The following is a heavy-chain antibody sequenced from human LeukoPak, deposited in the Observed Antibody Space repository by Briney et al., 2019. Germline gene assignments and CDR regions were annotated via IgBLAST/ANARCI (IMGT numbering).Heavy chain of an antibody. Sequence: GGSLRLSCAASGFTFSSYSMNWVRQAPGKGLEWVSSISSSSSSYIYYADSVKGRFTISRDNAKNSLYLQMNSLRAEDTAVYYCARDEGGEYYYDSSGYFLSDWGQGTLVTVSS. V-gene: IGHV3-21*01. CDR2: ISSSSSSYI. D-gene: IGHD3-22*01. CDR1: GFTFSSYS. CDR3: ARDEGGEYYYDSSGYFLSD. J-gene: IGHJ4*02.